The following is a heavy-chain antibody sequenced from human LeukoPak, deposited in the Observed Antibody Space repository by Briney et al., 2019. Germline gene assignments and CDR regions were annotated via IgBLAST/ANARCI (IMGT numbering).Heavy chain of an antibody. J-gene: IGHJ5*02. CDR3: ARGRPDGSGSYYKFDP. V-gene: IGHV4-39*01. CDR2: IYYNGST. D-gene: IGHD3-10*01. Sequence: SETLSLTCTVSGGSISSSAYYWGWIRQPPGKGLEWIGSIYYNGSTYSNPSLKSRVTISVDTSKKQFSLKLSSVTAADTAVYYCARGRPDGSGSYYKFDPWGQGTLVTVSS. CDR1: GGSISSSAYY.